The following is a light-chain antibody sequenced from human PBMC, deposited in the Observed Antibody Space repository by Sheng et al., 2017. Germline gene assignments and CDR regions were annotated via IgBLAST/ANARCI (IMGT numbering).Light chain of an antibody. Sequence: EIVLTQSPGTLSLSPGERATLSCRTSQSVTRNYLAWHQQRPGQAPRLLIHTTSTRATGIPDRFSGSGSGTDFTLTISRLEAEDSAVYYCQQYGRSPHITFGQGTRLEI. J-gene: IGKJ5*01. CDR1: QSVTRNY. CDR2: TTS. V-gene: IGKV3-20*01. CDR3: QQYGRSPHIT.